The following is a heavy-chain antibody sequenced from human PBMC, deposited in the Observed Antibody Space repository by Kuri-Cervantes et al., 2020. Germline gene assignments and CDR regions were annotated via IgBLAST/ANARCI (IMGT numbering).Heavy chain of an antibody. Sequence: GGSLRLSCAASGFTFGGYGMHWVRQAPGKGLEWVAVITYGGSNIYYADSVKGRFTISRDNSKNTLFLQMNSLRAEDTAVYYCARLPVSQQLVRAFDIWGQGTMVTVSS. V-gene: IGHV3-30*19. D-gene: IGHD6-13*01. J-gene: IGHJ3*02. CDR2: ITYGGSNI. CDR1: GFTFGGYG. CDR3: ARLPVSQQLVRAFDI.